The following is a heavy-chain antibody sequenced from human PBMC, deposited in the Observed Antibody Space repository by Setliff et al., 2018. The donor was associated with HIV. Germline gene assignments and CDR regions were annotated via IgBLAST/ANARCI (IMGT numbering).Heavy chain of an antibody. CDR1: GGPISSNHW. V-gene: IGHV4-4*02. D-gene: IGHD3-22*01. CDR2: MHHSGST. J-gene: IGHJ4*02. CDR3: ARAADYHDSSGYWAPPRYFDY. Sequence: SETLSLTCAVSGGPISSNHWWSCVRQPPGKGLEWIGEMHHSGSTNYNPSLKSRVSISVDTSKKQFSLKLSSVSAADTAVYYCARAADYHDSSGYWAPPRYFDYWGQGTLVTVAS.